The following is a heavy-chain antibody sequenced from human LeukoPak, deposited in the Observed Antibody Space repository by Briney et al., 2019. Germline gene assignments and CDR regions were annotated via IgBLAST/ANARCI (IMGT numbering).Heavy chain of an antibody. CDR3: ASVGWDSYYFDY. CDR2: IYYSGST. D-gene: IGHD1-26*01. V-gene: IGHV4-59*01. CDR1: GGSISSYY. J-gene: IGHJ4*02. Sequence: SETLSLTCTVSGGSISSYYWSWIRQPPGKGLEWIGYIYYSGSTNNNPSLKSRVTISVDTSKNQFSLKLSSVTAADTAVYYCASVGWDSYYFDYWGQGTLVTVSS.